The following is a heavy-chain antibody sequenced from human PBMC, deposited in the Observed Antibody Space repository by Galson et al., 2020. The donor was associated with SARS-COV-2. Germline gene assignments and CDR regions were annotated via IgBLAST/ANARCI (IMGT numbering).Heavy chain of an antibody. Sequence: SETLSLTCTVSGGSISSSSYYWGWIRQPPGKGLEWIGSIYYSGSTYYNPSLKSRVTISVDTSKNQFSLKLSSVTAADTAVYYCARSPNPNIVAGTLVYYFDYWGQGTLVTVSS. CDR2: IYYSGST. V-gene: IGHV4-39*07. CDR3: ARSPNPNIVAGTLVYYFDY. D-gene: IGHD6-19*01. J-gene: IGHJ4*02. CDR1: GGSISSSSYY.